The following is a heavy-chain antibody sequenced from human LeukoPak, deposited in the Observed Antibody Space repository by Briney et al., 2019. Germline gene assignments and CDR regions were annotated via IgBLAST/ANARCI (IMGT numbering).Heavy chain of an antibody. V-gene: IGHV3-74*01. J-gene: IGHJ4*02. Sequence: GGSLRLSCAASGFTFSSYWMHWVRQAPGKGLVWVSRINSDGSSTSYADSVKGRFTISRDNAKNSLYLQWNSLRADDTAVYYCARAGGYSNYDLDSWGQGTQVTVSS. CDR1: GFTFSSYW. CDR2: INSDGSST. D-gene: IGHD5-12*01. CDR3: ARAGGYSNYDLDS.